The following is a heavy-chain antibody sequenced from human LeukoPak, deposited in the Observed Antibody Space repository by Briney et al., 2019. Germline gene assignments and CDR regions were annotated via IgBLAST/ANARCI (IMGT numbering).Heavy chain of an antibody. CDR3: ARSYYYDSSGYYY. D-gene: IGHD3-22*01. CDR1: GGSFSGYY. CDR2: INHSGST. J-gene: IGHJ4*02. V-gene: IGHV4-34*01. Sequence: PSETLSLTCAVYGGSFSGYYWSWIRQPPGKGLEWIGEINHSGSTSYNPSLKSRVTISVDTSKNQFSLKLSSVTAADTAVYYCARSYYYDSSGYYYWGQGTLVTVSS.